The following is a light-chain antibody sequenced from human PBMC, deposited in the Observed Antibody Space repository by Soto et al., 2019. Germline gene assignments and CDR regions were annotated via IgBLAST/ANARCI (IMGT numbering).Light chain of an antibody. CDR3: SSYTSSSTLDKV. Sequence: QSALTQPASVSGSPGQSITISCTGTSSDVGGYNYVSWYQQHPGKAPKLMIYEVSNRPSGVSNRFSGSKSGNTASLTISGLQAEDEADYDCSSYTSSSTLDKVFGGGTKVTVL. J-gene: IGLJ2*01. CDR1: SSDVGGYNY. V-gene: IGLV2-14*01. CDR2: EVS.